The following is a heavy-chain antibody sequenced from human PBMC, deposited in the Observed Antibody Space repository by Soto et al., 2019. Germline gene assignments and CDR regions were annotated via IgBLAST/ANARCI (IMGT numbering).Heavy chain of an antibody. CDR1: GYTFTSYY. Sequence: ASVKVSCKASGYTFTSYYMHWVRQAPGQGLEWMGIINPSGGSTSYAQKFQGRVTMTRDTSTSTVYMELSSLRSEDTAVYYCARERRQHLVPYGMDVWGQGTTVTVSS. J-gene: IGHJ6*02. D-gene: IGHD6-13*01. V-gene: IGHV1-46*01. CDR2: INPSGGST. CDR3: ARERRQHLVPYGMDV.